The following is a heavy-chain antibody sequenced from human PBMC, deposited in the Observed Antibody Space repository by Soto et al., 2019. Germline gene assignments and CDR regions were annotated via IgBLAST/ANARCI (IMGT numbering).Heavy chain of an antibody. Sequence: QVQLVQSGAEVKKPGSSVKVSCKASGGTFSSYVISWVRQAPGQGLEWMGGIIPIFGTANYAQKFQGRVTITADESTSTAYMELSSLRSEDTAVYYCARDRAKSAIFGVGSVDAFDIWGQGTMVTVSS. D-gene: IGHD3-3*01. V-gene: IGHV1-69*01. CDR1: GGTFSSYV. CDR3: ARDRAKSAIFGVGSVDAFDI. J-gene: IGHJ3*02. CDR2: IIPIFGTA.